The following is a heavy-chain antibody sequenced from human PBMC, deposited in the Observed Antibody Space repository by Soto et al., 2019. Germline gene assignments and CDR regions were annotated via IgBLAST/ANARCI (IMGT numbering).Heavy chain of an antibody. J-gene: IGHJ4*02. D-gene: IGHD5-18*01. CDR3: ARSLSRGYSYGY. CDR2: INAGNGNT. CDR1: GYTFTSYA. V-gene: IGHV1-3*05. Sequence: QVKLVQSGAEEKKPGASVKVSCKASGYTFTSYAMHWVRQAPGQRLEWMGWINAGNGNTKYSQKFQGRVTITRDTSASTSYMELSSLRSEDTAVYYCARSLSRGYSYGYWGQGTLVTVSS.